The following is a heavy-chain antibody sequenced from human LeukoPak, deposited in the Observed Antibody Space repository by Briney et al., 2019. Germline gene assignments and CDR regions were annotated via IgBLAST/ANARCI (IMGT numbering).Heavy chain of an antibody. CDR3: AKSRGVAGFDY. Sequence: GGSLRLSCAASGFTFSNYAMSWVRQAPGKELKWVSAISGSGDSTYYADSVKGRFTISRDNSKNTLYLQMNSLRAEDTAVYYCAKSRGVAGFDYWGQGTLVTVSS. V-gene: IGHV3-23*01. CDR1: GFTFSNYA. D-gene: IGHD6-19*01. J-gene: IGHJ4*02. CDR2: ISGSGDST.